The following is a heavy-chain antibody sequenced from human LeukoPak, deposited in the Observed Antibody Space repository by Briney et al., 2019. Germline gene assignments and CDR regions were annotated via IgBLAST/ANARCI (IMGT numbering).Heavy chain of an antibody. D-gene: IGHD6-19*01. CDR3: ASAAVAGTIDY. V-gene: IGHV4-59*01. J-gene: IGHJ4*02. CDR2: IYYSGST. Sequence: SETLSLTCTVSGGSISTYYGNWIRQAPGKGLEWIGYIYYSGSTNYNPSLKSRVTISVDTSRNQFSLKLSSVTAADTAVYYCASAAVAGTIDYWGQGTLVTVSS. CDR1: GGSISTYY.